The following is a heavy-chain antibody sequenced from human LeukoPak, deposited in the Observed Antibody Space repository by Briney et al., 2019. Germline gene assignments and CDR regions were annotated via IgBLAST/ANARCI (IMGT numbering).Heavy chain of an antibody. CDR3: ARERREQLLPPYTRSVTYFDY. CDR1: GGSISTSNYY. J-gene: IGHJ4*02. D-gene: IGHD2-2*01. Sequence: PSETLSLTCTVSGGSISTSNYYWGWIRQPPGKGLEWIGNIFYSGSTYYSPSLRSRVTISLDTSRNQFSLKLNSVTAADTAVYYCARERREQLLPPYTRSVTYFDYWGQGTLVTVSS. CDR2: IFYSGST. V-gene: IGHV4-39*07.